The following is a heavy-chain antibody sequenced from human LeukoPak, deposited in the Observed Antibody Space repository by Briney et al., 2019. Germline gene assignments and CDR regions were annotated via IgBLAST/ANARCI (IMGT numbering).Heavy chain of an antibody. Sequence: ASVKVSCKASGYTFTSYDINWVRQATGQGLEWMGWISTKTGNPMYAQGFTGRFVFSLDTSINTAYLQISSLKAEDTAVYYCARAPDYFESSENGMDVWGQGTTVIVSS. CDR2: ISTKTGNP. V-gene: IGHV7-4-1*02. D-gene: IGHD3-22*01. CDR1: GYTFTSYD. J-gene: IGHJ6*02. CDR3: ARAPDYFESSENGMDV.